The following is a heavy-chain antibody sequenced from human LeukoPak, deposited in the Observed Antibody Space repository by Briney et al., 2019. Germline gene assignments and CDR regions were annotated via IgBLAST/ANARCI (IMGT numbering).Heavy chain of an antibody. CDR1: GFTFSNYW. CDR3: VRDGGVSGYDLLDY. D-gene: IGHD5-12*01. J-gene: IGHJ4*02. CDR2: INQDGSEE. V-gene: IGHV3-7*01. Sequence: GGSLRLSCAASGFTFSNYWMTWVRQAPGKGLEWVAHINQDGSEEHYMDSVKARFTISRDNAENSLSLQMNSLRAEDTAVYYCVRDGGVSGYDLLDYWGQGTLVTVSS.